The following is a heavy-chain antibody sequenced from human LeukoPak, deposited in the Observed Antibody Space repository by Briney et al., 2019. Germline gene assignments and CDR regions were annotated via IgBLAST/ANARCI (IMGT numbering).Heavy chain of an antibody. CDR1: GYSITNYW. Sequence: GESLKISCKGSGYSITNYWIAWVRQMPGKGLEWMGIIYPADSDIRYSPSFQGQVTISADKSISTAYLQWSSLKASDTAMYYCARQEYCGGGSCYTWFDPWGQGTLVTVSS. J-gene: IGHJ5*02. CDR2: IYPADSDI. CDR3: ARQEYCGGGSCYTWFDP. D-gene: IGHD2-15*01. V-gene: IGHV5-51*01.